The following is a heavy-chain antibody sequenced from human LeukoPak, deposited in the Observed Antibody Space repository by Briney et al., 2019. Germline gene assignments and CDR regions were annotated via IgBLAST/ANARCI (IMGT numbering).Heavy chain of an antibody. CDR3: ARDLSTGSGSFTYYFDY. D-gene: IGHD1-26*01. CDR2: IIPIFGTS. CDR1: RDTFSSYA. V-gene: IGHV1-69*05. Sequence: SVKVSCKASRDTFSSYAISCVRQAPGQGLEWMGGIIPIFGTSNYAQNFQSRVSMASDTSTSTVYRELSSLRSEDTAVYYCARDLSTGSGSFTYYFDYWGQGTLVTVSS. J-gene: IGHJ4*02.